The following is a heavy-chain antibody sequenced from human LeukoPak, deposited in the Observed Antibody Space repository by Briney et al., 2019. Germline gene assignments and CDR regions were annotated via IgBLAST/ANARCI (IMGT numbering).Heavy chain of an antibody. CDR3: ARGVMLHASFDWFDP. CDR1: GGSLSSGGYY. CDR2: IYYSGNT. D-gene: IGHD2-8*01. V-gene: IGHV4-31*03. Sequence: SQTLSLSCTVSGGSLSSGGYYWSWIRQHPGKGLEWIGYIYYSGNTYYNPSLKSRVTISVDTSKNQFSLNLSSVTAADTAVYYCARGVMLHASFDWFDPWGQGTLVTVSS. J-gene: IGHJ5*02.